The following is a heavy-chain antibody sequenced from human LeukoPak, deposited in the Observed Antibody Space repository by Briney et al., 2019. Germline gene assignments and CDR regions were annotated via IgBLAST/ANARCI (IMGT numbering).Heavy chain of an antibody. CDR1: GYTFTSYY. D-gene: IGHD2-15*01. CDR3: ARDHLGRWSWFDP. CDR2: INPSGGST. V-gene: IGHV1-46*01. J-gene: IGHJ5*02. Sequence: ASVNVSCKASGYTFTSYYMHWVRQAPGQGLEWMGIINPSGGSTSYAQKFQGRVTMTRDTSTSTVYMELSSLRSEDTAVYYCARDHLGRWSWFDPWGQGTLVTVSS.